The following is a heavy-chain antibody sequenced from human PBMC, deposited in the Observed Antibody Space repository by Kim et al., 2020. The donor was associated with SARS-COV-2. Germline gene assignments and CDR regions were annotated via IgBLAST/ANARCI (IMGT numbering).Heavy chain of an antibody. V-gene: IGHV3-48*02. J-gene: IGHJ4*02. Sequence: YADSLTGRSTIARENDKNSLYLQMNSLGDEDTAVYYCASRGYSGYDPFDYWGQGTLVTVSS. CDR3: ASRGYSGYDPFDY. D-gene: IGHD5-12*01.